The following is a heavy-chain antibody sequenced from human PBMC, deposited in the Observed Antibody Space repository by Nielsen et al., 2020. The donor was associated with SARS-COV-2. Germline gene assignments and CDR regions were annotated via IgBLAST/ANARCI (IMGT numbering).Heavy chain of an antibody. CDR1: GYSFTSYW. CDR3: ERPRDGYNRQYFDY. V-gene: IGHV5-51*01. Sequence: GESLKISCKGSGYSFTSYWIRWVRQMPGKGLEWMGIIYSGDSDTRYSPSFQGQFTISTDKSISTAYLQWSSLKASDTAMYYCERPRDGYNRQYFDYWGQGTLVTVSS. CDR2: IYSGDSDT. D-gene: IGHD5-24*01. J-gene: IGHJ4*02.